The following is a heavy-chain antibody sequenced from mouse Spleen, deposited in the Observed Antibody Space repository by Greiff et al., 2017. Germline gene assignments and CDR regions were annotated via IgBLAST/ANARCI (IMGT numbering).Heavy chain of an antibody. CDR2: IDPSDSYT. V-gene: IGHV1-50*01. Sequence: QVQLKQPGAELVKPGASVKLSCKASGYTFTSYWMQWVKQRPGQGLEWIGEIDPSDSYTNYNQKFKGKATLTVDTSSSTAYMQLSSLTSEDSAVYYCARGGSGPFAYWGQGTLVTVSA. CDR3: ARGGSGPFAY. D-gene: IGHD3-2*02. CDR1: GYTFTSYW. J-gene: IGHJ3*01.